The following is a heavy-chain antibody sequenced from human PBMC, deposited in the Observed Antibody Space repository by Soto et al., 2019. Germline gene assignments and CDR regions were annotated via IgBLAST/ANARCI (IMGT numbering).Heavy chain of an antibody. V-gene: IGHV1-46*01. Sequence: ASVKVSCKASGYTFTTYQMHWVRQAPGQGLEWMGIVNPSSHSTSYAQKFQGRVTMTRDTSTSTVYMELSSLRSEDTAVYYCARKARRAGYSSDPYYFDYWGQGTLVTVSS. D-gene: IGHD6-19*01. CDR1: GYTFTTYQ. CDR3: ARKARRAGYSSDPYYFDY. CDR2: VNPSSHST. J-gene: IGHJ4*02.